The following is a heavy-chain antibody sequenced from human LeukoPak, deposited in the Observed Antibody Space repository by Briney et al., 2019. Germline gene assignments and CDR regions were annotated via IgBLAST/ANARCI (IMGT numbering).Heavy chain of an antibody. CDR2: IYYSGST. V-gene: IGHV4-59*01. CDR1: GGSISSYY. Sequence: SETLSLTCTVSGGSISSYYWSWIRQPPGKGLEWIGYIYYSGSTNYNPSLKSRVTISVDTSKNQFSLKLSSVTAADTAVYYCARGVVAHAFDIWGQGTMVTVSS. CDR3: ARGVVAHAFDI. D-gene: IGHD2-2*01. J-gene: IGHJ3*02.